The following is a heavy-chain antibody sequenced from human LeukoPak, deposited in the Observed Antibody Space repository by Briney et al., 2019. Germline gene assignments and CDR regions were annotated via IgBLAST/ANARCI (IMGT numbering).Heavy chain of an antibody. CDR1: GFTFSSYA. V-gene: IGHV3-23*01. J-gene: IGHJ6*02. CDR2: ISGSGGST. D-gene: IGHD3-9*01. Sequence: GGSLRFSCAASGFTFSSYAMSWVRQAPGNGLEWVSAISGSGGSTYYADSVKGRFTISRDNSKNTLYLQMNSLRAEDTAVYYCAKHHPSYYDILTGYWRGYYYYGMDVWGQGTTVTVSS. CDR3: AKHHPSYYDILTGYWRGYYYYGMDV.